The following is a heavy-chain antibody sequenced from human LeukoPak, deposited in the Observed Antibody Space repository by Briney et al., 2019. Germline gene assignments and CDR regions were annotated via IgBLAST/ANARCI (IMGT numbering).Heavy chain of an antibody. Sequence: GGSLRLSCAASGFTFSSYAMSWVRQAPGKGLEWVSVIYSGGSTYYADSVKGRFTISRDNSKNTLYLQMNSLRAEDTAVYYCARTTVTYFDYWGQGTLVTVSS. CDR3: ARTTVTYFDY. CDR1: GFTFSSYA. CDR2: IYSGGST. V-gene: IGHV3-66*02. D-gene: IGHD4-17*01. J-gene: IGHJ4*02.